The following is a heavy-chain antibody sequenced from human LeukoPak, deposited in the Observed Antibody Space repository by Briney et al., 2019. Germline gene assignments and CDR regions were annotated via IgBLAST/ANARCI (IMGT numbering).Heavy chain of an antibody. D-gene: IGHD4-11*01. J-gene: IGHJ4*02. V-gene: IGHV3-74*01. CDR2: ISSGGSST. CDR1: RFTFNSYW. Sequence: GGSLRLSCAASRFTFNSYWMHWVRHAPGKGLVWVSHISSGGSSTSYADSVKGRFTISRDNAKNTLYLQMNRLRAEDTAVYYCARDKVSNYVFDYWGQGTLVTVSS. CDR3: ARDKVSNYVFDY.